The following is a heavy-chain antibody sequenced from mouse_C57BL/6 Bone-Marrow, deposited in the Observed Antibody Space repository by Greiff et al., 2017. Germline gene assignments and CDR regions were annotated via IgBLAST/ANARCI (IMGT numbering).Heavy chain of an antibody. CDR3: ARWDLLWSAMDY. D-gene: IGHD2-1*01. Sequence: QVQLQQPGAELVKPGASVKLSCKASGYTFTSYWMQWVKQRPGQGLEWIGEIDPSDSYTNYNQKFKGKATLTVDTSSRTAYMQLSSLTSEDSAVYYCARWDLLWSAMDYWGQGTSVTVSS. CDR2: IDPSDSYT. V-gene: IGHV1-50*01. J-gene: IGHJ4*01. CDR1: GYTFTSYW.